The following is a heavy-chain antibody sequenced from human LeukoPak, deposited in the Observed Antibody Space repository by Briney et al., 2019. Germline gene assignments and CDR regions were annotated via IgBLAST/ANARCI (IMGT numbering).Heavy chain of an antibody. V-gene: IGHV3-66*01. CDR1: GFTVSSNY. Sequence: GGSLRLSCAASGFTVSSNYMSWVRQAPGKGLEWVSVIYSGGSTYYADSVKGRFTISRDNSKNTLYLQMNSLRAEDTAVYYCAKVPYGSGSYFGYGIWFDPWGQGTLVTVSS. D-gene: IGHD3-10*01. CDR2: IYSGGST. J-gene: IGHJ5*02. CDR3: AKVPYGSGSYFGYGIWFDP.